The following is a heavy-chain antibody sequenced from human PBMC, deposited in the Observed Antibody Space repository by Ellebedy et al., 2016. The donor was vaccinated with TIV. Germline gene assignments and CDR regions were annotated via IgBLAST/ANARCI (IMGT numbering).Heavy chain of an antibody. D-gene: IGHD3-9*01. Sequence: SETLSLXCAVYGGSFSGYYWSWIRQPPGKGLEWIGEINHSGSTNYNPSLKSRVTISVDTSKNQFSLKLSSVTAADTAVYYCARGGGRLVISPFDYWGQGTLVTVSS. CDR3: ARGGGRLVISPFDY. CDR2: INHSGST. CDR1: GGSFSGYY. J-gene: IGHJ4*02. V-gene: IGHV4-34*01.